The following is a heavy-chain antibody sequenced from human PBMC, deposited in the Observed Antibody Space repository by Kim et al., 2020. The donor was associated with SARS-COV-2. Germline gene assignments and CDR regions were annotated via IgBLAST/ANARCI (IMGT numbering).Heavy chain of an antibody. D-gene: IGHD3-10*01. CDR2: MNPNSGNT. V-gene: IGHV1-8*01. Sequence: ASVKVSCKASGYTFTSYDIHWVRQATGQGLEWMGWMNPNSGNTGYAQKFQGRVTMTRNTSIGTAYMELSSLRSEDTAVYYCAKYYYGSGSYLDWFDTWGQGTLVTVSS. CDR1: GYTFTSYD. CDR3: AKYYYGSGSYLDWFDT. J-gene: IGHJ5*02.